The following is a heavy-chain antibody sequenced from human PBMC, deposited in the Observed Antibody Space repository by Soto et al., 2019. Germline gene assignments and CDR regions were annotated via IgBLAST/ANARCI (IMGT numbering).Heavy chain of an antibody. V-gene: IGHV4-38-2*01. Sequence: SETLSLTCGVSGYSITSGYYLCWSRQPPGKRLEWIGSINHGGNTFYNPSLRSRVTFSVDTSKNQVSLRLNSVTAADTAVYSCGRSGDHYGSHIGSWGQGTLVTVSS. CDR3: GRSGDHYGSHIGS. CDR2: INHGGNT. J-gene: IGHJ5*01. CDR1: GYSITSGYY. D-gene: IGHD3-16*01.